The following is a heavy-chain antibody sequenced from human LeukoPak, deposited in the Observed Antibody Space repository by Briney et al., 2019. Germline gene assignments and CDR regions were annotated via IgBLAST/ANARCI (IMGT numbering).Heavy chain of an antibody. V-gene: IGHV4-59*01. Sequence: SETLSLTCSVSGGSISSYYWSWIRQPPGKGLEWIGYIYYSGSTNYNPSLKSRVTISVDTSKNQFSLKLNSVTAADTAVYYCARVSGYDWESFYDYWGQGTLVTVSS. CDR3: ARVSGYDWESFYDY. CDR1: GGSISSYY. CDR2: IYYSGST. D-gene: IGHD5-12*01. J-gene: IGHJ4*02.